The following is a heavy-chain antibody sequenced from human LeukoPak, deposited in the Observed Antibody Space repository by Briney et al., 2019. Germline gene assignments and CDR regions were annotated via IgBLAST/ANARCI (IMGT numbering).Heavy chain of an antibody. CDR2: MNPNSGNT. D-gene: IGHD4-23*01. CDR3: ARAYYGGNFHDAFDI. V-gene: IGHV1-8*03. J-gene: IGHJ3*02. Sequence: ASVKVSCKASGYTFTSYDINWVRQATGQGLEWMGWMNPNSGNTGYAQKFQGRVTITRNTSISTAYMELNSLRAEDTAVYYCARAYYGGNFHDAFDIWGQGTMVTVSS. CDR1: GYTFTSYD.